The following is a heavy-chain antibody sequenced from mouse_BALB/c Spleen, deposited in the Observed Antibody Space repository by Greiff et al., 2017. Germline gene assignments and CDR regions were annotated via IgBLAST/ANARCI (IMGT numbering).Heavy chain of an antibody. J-gene: IGHJ2*01. CDR1: GYSFTSYY. V-gene: IGHV1-31*01. CDR3: ARDYRYDGDY. CDR2: IDPFNGGT. D-gene: IGHD2-14*01. Sequence: VQLQQSGPELMKPGASVKISCKASGYSFTSYYMHWVKQSHGKSLEWIGYIDPFNGGTSYNQKFKGKATLTVDKSSSTAYMHLSSLTSEDSAVYYCARDYRYDGDYWGQGTTLTVSS.